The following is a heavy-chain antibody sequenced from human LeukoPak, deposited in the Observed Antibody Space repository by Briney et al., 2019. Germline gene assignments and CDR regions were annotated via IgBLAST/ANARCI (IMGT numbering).Heavy chain of an antibody. CDR1: GYTFTGYY. CDR2: INPNSGGT. J-gene: IGHJ6*03. CDR3: ARDVKQQLVGGRFYYYYYMDV. V-gene: IGHV1-2*02. Sequence: ASVKVSCKASGYTFTGYYMHWVRQAPGQGLEWMGWINPNSGGTNYAQKFQGRVTMTRDTSISTAYMELSRLRSDDTAVYCCARDVKQQLVGGRFYYYYYMDVWGKGTTVTVSS. D-gene: IGHD6-13*01.